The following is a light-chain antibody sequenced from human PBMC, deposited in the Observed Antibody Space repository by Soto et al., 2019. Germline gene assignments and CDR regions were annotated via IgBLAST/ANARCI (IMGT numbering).Light chain of an antibody. CDR2: AAS. Sequence: DIQMTQSPSSLSASVGDRVTITCRASQSISIYLNWYQQKPGKAPKLLINAASSLQSGVPSRFSGSGSGTAFTLTISSLQPEDFATYYCEQSYSTPNTFGQGTRLEIK. J-gene: IGKJ5*01. CDR3: EQSYSTPNT. V-gene: IGKV1-39*01. CDR1: QSISIY.